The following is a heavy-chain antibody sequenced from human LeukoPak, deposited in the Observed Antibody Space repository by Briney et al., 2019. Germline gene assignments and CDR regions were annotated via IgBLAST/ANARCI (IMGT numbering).Heavy chain of an antibody. CDR1: GFTFSSYG. V-gene: IGHV3-30*18. Sequence: PGRSLRLSCAASGFTFSSYGMHWVRQAPGKGLEWVAVISYDGSNKYYADSVKGRFTISRDNSKSTLYLQMNSLRAEDTAVYYCAKDSEAVAYGYFDYWGQGTLVTVSS. CDR3: AKDSEAVAYGYFDY. D-gene: IGHD6-19*01. CDR2: ISYDGSNK. J-gene: IGHJ4*02.